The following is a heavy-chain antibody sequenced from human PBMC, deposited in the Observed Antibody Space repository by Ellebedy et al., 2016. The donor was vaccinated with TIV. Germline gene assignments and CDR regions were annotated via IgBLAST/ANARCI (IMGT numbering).Heavy chain of an antibody. CDR1: GFTFSSYA. Sequence: GGSLRLXCAASGFTFSSYAMHWVRQAPGKGLEWVAVISYDGSNKYYADSVKGRFTISRDNAKNSLYLQMNSLRAEDTAVYYCAGEAKLELRGGYYYYYYMDVWGKGTTVTVSS. V-gene: IGHV3-30-3*01. J-gene: IGHJ6*03. CDR3: AGEAKLELRGGYYYYYYMDV. CDR2: ISYDGSNK. D-gene: IGHD1-7*01.